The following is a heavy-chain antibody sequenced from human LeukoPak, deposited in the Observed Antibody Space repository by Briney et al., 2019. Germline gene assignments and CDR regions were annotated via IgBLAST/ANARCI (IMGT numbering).Heavy chain of an antibody. CDR3: AREKIGYYDGSGRGWFDP. D-gene: IGHD3-22*01. CDR1: GGSISSDNYS. J-gene: IGHJ5*02. CDR2: VYTSGST. Sequence: SQTLSLTCTVSGGSISSDNYSWSWIRQPAGKGLEWIGRVYTSGSTNYNPSLKSRVTISVDTSKKQFSLKLSSVTAADTAVYYCAREKIGYYDGSGRGWFDPWGQGTLVTVSS. V-gene: IGHV4-61*02.